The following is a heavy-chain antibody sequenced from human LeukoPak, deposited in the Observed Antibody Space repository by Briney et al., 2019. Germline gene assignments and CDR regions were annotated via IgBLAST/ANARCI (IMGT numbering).Heavy chain of an antibody. J-gene: IGHJ4*02. V-gene: IGHV3-48*01. CDR2: ISSSSSTI. CDR3: ARDSCSGGSCYLDY. Sequence: GGSLRLSCAASGFTFSSYSINWVRQAPGKGLEWVSYISSSSSTIYYADSVKGRFTISRDNAKNSLYLQMNSLRAEDTAVYYCARDSCSGGSCYLDYWGQGTPVTVSS. D-gene: IGHD2-15*01. CDR1: GFTFSSYS.